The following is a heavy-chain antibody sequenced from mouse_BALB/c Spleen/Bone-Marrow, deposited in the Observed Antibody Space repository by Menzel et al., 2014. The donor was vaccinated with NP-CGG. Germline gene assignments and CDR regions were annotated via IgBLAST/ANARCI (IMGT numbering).Heavy chain of an antibody. CDR2: INPSNGGT. CDR1: GYTFTSYW. Sequence: LQESGAELVKPGASVKLSCKASGYTFTSYWMHWVKLRPGKGFEWIGEINPSNGGTNYNEKFKRKATLTVDKSSSTAYMQLSSLTSEDSAVYYGTIGGFDYWGQGTTLTVSS. CDR3: TIGGFDY. V-gene: IGHV1S16*01. J-gene: IGHJ2*01.